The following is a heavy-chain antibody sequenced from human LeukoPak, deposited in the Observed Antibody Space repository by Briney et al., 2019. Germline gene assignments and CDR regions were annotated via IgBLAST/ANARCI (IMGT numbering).Heavy chain of an antibody. Sequence: GGSLRLSFAASGFTFSSYAMSWVRQAPGKGLEWVSAISGSGGSTYYADSVKGRFTISRDNSKNTLYLHMNSLRAEDTAVYYCAKARPYSSSAPYDYWGQGTLVTVSS. CDR2: ISGSGGST. V-gene: IGHV3-23*01. D-gene: IGHD6-6*01. CDR1: GFTFSSYA. J-gene: IGHJ4*02. CDR3: AKARPYSSSAPYDY.